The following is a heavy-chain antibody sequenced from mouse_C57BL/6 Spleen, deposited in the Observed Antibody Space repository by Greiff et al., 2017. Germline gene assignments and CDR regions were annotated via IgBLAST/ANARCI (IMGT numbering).Heavy chain of an antibody. V-gene: IGHV3-6*01. Sequence: DVKLQESGPGLVKPSQSLSLTCSVTGYSINSGYYWNWIRQFPGNKLEWMGYIIYDGSNNYNPSLKNRISITRDTSKNQFFLKLNSVTTEDTATYYCARRDDYDLAWFAYWGQGTLVTVSA. CDR3: ARRDDYDLAWFAY. CDR2: IIYDGSN. D-gene: IGHD2-4*01. CDR1: GYSINSGYY. J-gene: IGHJ3*01.